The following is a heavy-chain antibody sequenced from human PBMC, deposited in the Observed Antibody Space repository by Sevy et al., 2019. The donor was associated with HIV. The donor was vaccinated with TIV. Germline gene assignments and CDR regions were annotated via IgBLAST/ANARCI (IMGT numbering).Heavy chain of an antibody. CDR1: GFTVSSNY. D-gene: IGHD3-22*01. V-gene: IGHV3-53*01. CDR3: ATNASDYDSTGYLERDAFDI. Sequence: GGSLRLSYAASGFTVSSNYMSWVRQAPGKGLEWVSVIYAGGSTYYADSVKGRFTISRDNSKNTLYLQMNSLRAEDTAVYYCATNASDYDSTGYLERDAFDIWGQGTMVTVSS. CDR2: IYAGGST. J-gene: IGHJ3*02.